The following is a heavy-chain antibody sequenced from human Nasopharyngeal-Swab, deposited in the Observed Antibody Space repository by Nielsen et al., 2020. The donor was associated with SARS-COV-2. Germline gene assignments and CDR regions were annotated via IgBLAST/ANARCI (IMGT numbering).Heavy chain of an antibody. CDR2: ISGSGGST. Sequence: GGSLRLSCAASGFTFSSYAMSWVRQAPGQGLEWVSAISGSGGSTYYADSVKGRFTISRDNSKNTLYLQMNSLRAEDTAVYYCATTGMVVAATWYFDYWGQGTLVTVSS. CDR3: ATTGMVVAATWYFDY. V-gene: IGHV3-23*01. CDR1: GFTFSSYA. J-gene: IGHJ4*02. D-gene: IGHD2-15*01.